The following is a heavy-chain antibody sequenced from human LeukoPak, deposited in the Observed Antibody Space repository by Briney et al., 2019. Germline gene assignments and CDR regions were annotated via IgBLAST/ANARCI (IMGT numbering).Heavy chain of an antibody. J-gene: IGHJ3*02. V-gene: IGHV3-20*03. CDR3: ARGVSGDYEGAFDI. CDR2: INWNGGST. D-gene: IGHD4-17*01. Sequence: SWVRQPPGKGLEWVSGINWNGGSTGYADSVKGRFTISRDNAKNSLYLQMNSLRAEDTALYYCARGVSGDYEGAFDIWGQGTMVTVSS.